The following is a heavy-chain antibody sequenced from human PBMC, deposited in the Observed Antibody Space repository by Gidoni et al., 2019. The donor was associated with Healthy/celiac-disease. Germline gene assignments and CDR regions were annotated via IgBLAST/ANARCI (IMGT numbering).Heavy chain of an antibody. CDR3: ARSNYYGSGSYGDWFDP. CDR2: IYSDGKT. J-gene: IGHJ5*02. V-gene: IGHV3-66*01. CDR1: GFTVSNNY. Sequence: RLSCAASGFTVSNNYMSWVRQAPGKGLEWVSIIYSDGKTYSADSVKGRFIISRDNSKNTLYLQMNSLRAEDTAVYYCARSNYYGSGSYGDWFDPWGQGTLVTVSS. D-gene: IGHD3-10*01.